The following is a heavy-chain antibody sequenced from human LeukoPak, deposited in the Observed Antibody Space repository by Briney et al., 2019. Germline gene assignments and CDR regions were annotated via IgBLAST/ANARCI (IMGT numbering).Heavy chain of an antibody. CDR2: IYYSGST. D-gene: IGHD1-1*01. CDR1: GGSISSSSYY. V-gene: IGHV4-39*07. Sequence: PSETLSLTCTVSGGSISSSSYYCGWIRQPPGKGLEWIGSIYYSGSTYYNPSLKSRVTISVDTSKNQFSLKLSSVTAADTAVYYCARDHRYATFDYWGQGTQVTVSS. CDR3: ARDHRYATFDY. J-gene: IGHJ4*02.